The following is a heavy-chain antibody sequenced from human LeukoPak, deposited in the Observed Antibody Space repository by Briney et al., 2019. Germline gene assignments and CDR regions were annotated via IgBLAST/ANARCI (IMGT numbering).Heavy chain of an antibody. D-gene: IGHD2-15*01. CDR3: ARMHCSGGSCYSVWYYFDY. CDR2: ISSSSSYI. CDR1: GFTFSSYS. J-gene: IGHJ4*02. Sequence: GGSLRLSCAASGFTFSSYSMNWVRQALGKGLEWVSSISSSSSYIYYADSVKGRFTISRDNAKNSLYLQMNSLRAEDTAVYYCARMHCSGGSCYSVWYYFDYWGQGTLVTVSS. V-gene: IGHV3-21*01.